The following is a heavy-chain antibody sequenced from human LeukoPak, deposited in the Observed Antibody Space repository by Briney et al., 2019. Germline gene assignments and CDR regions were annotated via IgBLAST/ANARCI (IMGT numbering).Heavy chain of an antibody. J-gene: IGHJ4*02. CDR1: GFTFSSYA. Sequence: PGGSLRLSCAASGFTFSSYAMHWVRQAPGKGLEWVAVISYDGSNKYYADSVKGRFTISRDNSKNTLYLQMNSLRAEDTAVYYCAREPAHSYALGYFDYWGQGTLVTVSS. CDR3: AREPAHSYALGYFDY. CDR2: ISYDGSNK. D-gene: IGHD5-18*01. V-gene: IGHV3-30*01.